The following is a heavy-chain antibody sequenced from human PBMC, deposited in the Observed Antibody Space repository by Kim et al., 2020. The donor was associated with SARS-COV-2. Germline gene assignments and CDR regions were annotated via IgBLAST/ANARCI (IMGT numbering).Heavy chain of an antibody. CDR3: ARVNGEWLRAFDY. J-gene: IGHJ4*02. D-gene: IGHD5-12*01. CDR2: ISSSSSYT. Sequence: GGSLRLSCAASGFTFSDYYMSWIRQAPGKGLAWVSYISSSSSYTNYADSVKGRFTISRDNAKNSLYLQMNSLRAEDTAVYYCARVNGEWLRAFDYWGQGTLVTVSS. V-gene: IGHV3-11*05. CDR1: GFTFSDYY.